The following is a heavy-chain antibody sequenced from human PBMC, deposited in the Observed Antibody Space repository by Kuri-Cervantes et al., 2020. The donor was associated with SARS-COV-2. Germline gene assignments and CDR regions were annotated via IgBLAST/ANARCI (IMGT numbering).Heavy chain of an antibody. CDR1: GGTFSSYA. CDR2: IIPVLGIA. D-gene: IGHD6-6*01. Sequence: SVKVSCKASGGTFSSYAISWVRQAPGQGLEWMGRIIPVLGIANYAQKFQGRVTITADKSTSTAYMELSSLRSEDTAVYYCARDLAARLDYYYGMDVWGQGTTVTVSS. CDR3: ARDLAARLDYYYGMDV. V-gene: IGHV1-69*04. J-gene: IGHJ6*02.